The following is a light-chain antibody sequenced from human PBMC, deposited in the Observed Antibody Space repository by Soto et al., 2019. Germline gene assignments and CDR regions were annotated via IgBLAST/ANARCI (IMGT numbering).Light chain of an antibody. CDR1: QSVSSSY. J-gene: IGKJ2*01. V-gene: IGKV3-20*01. Sequence: EIVLTQSPGTLSLSPGERATLSCRASQSVSSSYLAWYQQKPGQAPRLLIYGASSRATGIPARFSGSGSGTDYTLTISRLETEDFAVYYCQQYGSSPPTFGQGTKLEIK. CDR3: QQYGSSPPT. CDR2: GAS.